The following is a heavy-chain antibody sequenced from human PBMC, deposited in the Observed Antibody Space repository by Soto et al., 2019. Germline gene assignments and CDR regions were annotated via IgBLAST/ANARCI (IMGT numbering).Heavy chain of an antibody. CDR3: AKDGARYCISTSCSYGMDV. Sequence: PGGSLRLSCAASGFTFNSYGIHWVRQAPGKGLEWVAVISRDGSNKYYADSVKGRFTISRDNSKNALYLQMNSLKAEDTAVYYCAKDGARYCISTSCSYGMDVWGQGTTVTVSS. V-gene: IGHV3-30*18. J-gene: IGHJ6*02. D-gene: IGHD2-2*01. CDR1: GFTFNSYG. CDR2: ISRDGSNK.